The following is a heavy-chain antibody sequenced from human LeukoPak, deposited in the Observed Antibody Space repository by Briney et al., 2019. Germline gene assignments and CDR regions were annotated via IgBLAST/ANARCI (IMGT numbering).Heavy chain of an antibody. CDR3: ARAPYGGNIFFDY. D-gene: IGHD4-23*01. J-gene: IGHJ4*02. CDR2: IYYSGST. CDR1: GGSISSYH. Sequence: SETLSLTCTVSGGSISSYHWSWIRQPPGKGLEWIGYIYYSGSTNYNPSLKSRVTISVDTSKNQFSLKLSSVTAADTAVYYCARAPYGGNIFFDYWGQGTLVTVSS. V-gene: IGHV4-59*01.